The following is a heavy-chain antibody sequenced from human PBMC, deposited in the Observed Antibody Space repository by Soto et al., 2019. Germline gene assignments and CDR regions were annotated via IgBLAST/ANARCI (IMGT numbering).Heavy chain of an antibody. CDR2: ISGGGGST. CDR3: AKGGTGTTVGRYMDV. CDR1: GFTFSTYA. V-gene: IGHV3-23*01. J-gene: IGHJ6*03. Sequence: GGSLRLSCAASGFTFSTYAMSWVRQAPGKGLEWVSAISGGGGSTYYADSVKGRFTISRDNSKNTLYLQMNSLRAEDTAVYYCAKGGTGTTVGRYMDVWGKGTTVTVSS. D-gene: IGHD1-7*01.